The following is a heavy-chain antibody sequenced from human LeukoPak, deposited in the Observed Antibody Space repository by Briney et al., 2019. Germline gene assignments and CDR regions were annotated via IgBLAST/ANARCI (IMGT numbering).Heavy chain of an antibody. CDR1: GGSISSYY. CDR3: ARDRDLDSSAAFDI. J-gene: IGHJ3*02. V-gene: IGHV4-59*01. CDR2: IYYSGST. D-gene: IGHD3-22*01. Sequence: PSETLSLTCTVSGGSISSYYWSWIRQPPGKGLEWLGYIYYSGSTNYNPSLKSRVTISVDTSKNQFSLKLSSVTAADTAVYYCARDRDLDSSAAFDIWGQGTMVTVSS.